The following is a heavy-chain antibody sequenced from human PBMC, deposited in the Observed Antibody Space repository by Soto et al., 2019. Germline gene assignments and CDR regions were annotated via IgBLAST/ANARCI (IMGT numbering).Heavy chain of an antibody. D-gene: IGHD3-9*01. CDR1: GFTFSSYS. V-gene: IGHV3-21*01. CDR3: VSPGSAVDRDILTGPNYDGPWTNWYFDL. J-gene: IGHJ2*01. CDR2: ISSSSSYI. Sequence: PGGSLRLSCAASGFTFSSYSMNWVRQAPGKGLEWVSSISSSSSYIYYADSVKGRFTISRDNAKNSLYLQMNSLRAEDTAVYYCVSPGSAVDRDILTGPNYDGPWTNWYFDLWGRGTLVTVSS.